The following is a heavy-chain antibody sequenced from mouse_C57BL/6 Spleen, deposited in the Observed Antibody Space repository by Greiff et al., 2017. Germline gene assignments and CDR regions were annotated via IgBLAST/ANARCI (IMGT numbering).Heavy chain of an antibody. CDR3: ALYGNYGYWYFDV. CDR1: GFTFSDYG. CDR2: ISSGSSTI. D-gene: IGHD2-10*02. Sequence: EVNLVESGGGLVKPGGSLKLSCAASGFTFSDYGMHWVRQAPEKGLEWVAYISSGSSTIYYADTVKGLFTISRDNAKNTLFLQMTSLRSEDTAMYYCALYGNYGYWYFDVWGTGTTVTFAS. V-gene: IGHV5-17*01. J-gene: IGHJ1*03.